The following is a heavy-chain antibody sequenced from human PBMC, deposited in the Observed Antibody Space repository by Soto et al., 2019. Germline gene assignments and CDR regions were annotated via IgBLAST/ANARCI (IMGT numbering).Heavy chain of an antibody. V-gene: IGHV4-31*03. CDR1: GGSISSGGYY. CDR2: IYSSGRT. Sequence: HVQLQESGPGLVKPSHTLSLTCTVSGGSISSGGYYWSWILQHPGKGLEWLGYIYSSGRTYYNPSLKSRVTISVDTSKNHFSLKLSSVTAAATAVYSCARSVKDTARYFDLWGRGTLVTVSA. D-gene: IGHD5-18*01. CDR3: ARSVKDTARYFDL. J-gene: IGHJ2*01.